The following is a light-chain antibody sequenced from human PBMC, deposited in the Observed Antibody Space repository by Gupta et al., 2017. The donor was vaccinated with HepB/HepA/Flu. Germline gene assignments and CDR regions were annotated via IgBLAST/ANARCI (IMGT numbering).Light chain of an antibody. Sequence: DIQMSQSPSSLSASVGDRVTITCQASQDISNSLNWYQQKPGKAPKLLIYDASNLETGVPSRFSGSGSGTDFTITISSLQPEDIATYYCQQYDKRPLTFGGGTKVEIK. CDR3: QQYDKRPLT. J-gene: IGKJ4*01. CDR2: DAS. CDR1: QDISNS. V-gene: IGKV1-33*01.